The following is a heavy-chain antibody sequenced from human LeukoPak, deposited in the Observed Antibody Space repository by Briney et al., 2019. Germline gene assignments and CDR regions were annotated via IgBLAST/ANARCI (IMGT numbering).Heavy chain of an antibody. CDR2: ISGSGGST. V-gene: IGHV3-23*01. CDR1: GFTFSSYA. CDR3: AKNLNYDDSSGYSYYFDY. J-gene: IGHJ4*02. D-gene: IGHD3-22*01. Sequence: PGGSLRLSCAASGFTFSSYAMSWVRQAPGKGLEWVSAISGSGGSTYYADSVKGRFTISRDNSKNTLYLQMNSLRAEDTAVYYCAKNLNYDDSSGYSYYFDYWGQGTLVTVSS.